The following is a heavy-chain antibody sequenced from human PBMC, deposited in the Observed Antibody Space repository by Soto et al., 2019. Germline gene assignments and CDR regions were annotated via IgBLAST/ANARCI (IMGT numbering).Heavy chain of an antibody. Sequence: SETLSLTCTVSGGSITSGGYYWSWIRQHPGKGLEWIGFIYYSGSTYYNPSLTSRVTISVDTSKNHFSLKLSSVTAADTAVYYCARFIAGDVGGFDFWGQGSLVTVS. CDR1: GGSITSGGYY. CDR3: ARFIAGDVGGFDF. CDR2: IYYSGST. J-gene: IGHJ4*02. D-gene: IGHD6-13*01. V-gene: IGHV4-31*03.